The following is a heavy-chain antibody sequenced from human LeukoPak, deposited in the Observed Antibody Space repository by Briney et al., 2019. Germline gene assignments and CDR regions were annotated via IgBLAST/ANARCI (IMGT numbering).Heavy chain of an antibody. CDR1: GYSFASYD. Sequence: ASVKVSCKTSGYSFASYDISWVRQAAGQGLEWMGWVNPNSGNTGFAQKFQGRVTITRITSINTAYMELSSLRSEDTAVYYCARGPTAFDYWGQGTLVTVSS. D-gene: IGHD5-18*01. CDR3: ARGPTAFDY. V-gene: IGHV1-8*01. CDR2: VNPNSGNT. J-gene: IGHJ4*02.